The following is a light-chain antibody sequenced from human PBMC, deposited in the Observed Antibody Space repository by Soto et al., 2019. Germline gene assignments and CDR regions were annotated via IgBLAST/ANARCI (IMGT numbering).Light chain of an antibody. CDR1: SGGIASNS. CDR2: EDN. J-gene: IGLJ2*01. CDR3: QSYDSNTVV. V-gene: IGLV6-57*04. Sequence: NCLLTQPHSVSESPGKTVIISCTRSSGGIASNSVQWYQQRPGSAPSTVIYEDNQRPSRVPDRFSGSTDGSSNSAYLAISGLQTTDEAGYYCQSYDSNTVVFGGGPKLAVL.